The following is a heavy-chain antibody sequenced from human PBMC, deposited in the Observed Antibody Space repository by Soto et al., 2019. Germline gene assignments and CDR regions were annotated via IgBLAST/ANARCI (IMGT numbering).Heavy chain of an antibody. D-gene: IGHD6-19*01. J-gene: IGHJ5*02. Sequence: QLQLQESGPGLVKPSETLSLTCTVSGGSISSSSYYWGWIRQPPGKGLEWIGSIYYSGSTYYNPSLKRRVTISVDTSKNQFCLKLSSVTAADTAVCYCARRRVDQQWLAPFDPWGQGTLVTVSS. CDR3: ARRRVDQQWLAPFDP. CDR2: IYYSGST. CDR1: GGSISSSSYY. V-gene: IGHV4-39*01.